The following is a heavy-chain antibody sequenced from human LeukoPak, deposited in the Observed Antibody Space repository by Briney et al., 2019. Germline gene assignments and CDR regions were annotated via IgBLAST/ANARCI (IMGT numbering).Heavy chain of an antibody. CDR3: AREGRGRYYDSSGYPFDY. CDR1: GYTFTGYY. D-gene: IGHD3-22*01. Sequence: ASVKVSCKASGYTFTGYYMHWVRQAPGQGLERMGWINPNSGGTNYAQKFQGRVTMTRDTSISTAYMELSRLRSDDTAVYYCAREGRGRYYDSSGYPFDYWGQGTLVTVSS. J-gene: IGHJ4*02. V-gene: IGHV1-2*02. CDR2: INPNSGGT.